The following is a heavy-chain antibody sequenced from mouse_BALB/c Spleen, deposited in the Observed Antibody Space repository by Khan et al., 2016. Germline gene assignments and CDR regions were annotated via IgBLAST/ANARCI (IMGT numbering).Heavy chain of an antibody. Sequence: QIQLVQSGPELKKPGKTVKISCKASGYTFTNYGMNWVKQAPGKGLKWMGWINTYSGESAYADDFKGRFAFSLETSANTAYLQINNHKNEETATYFCARYRYYYGSSRYFDVWGAGTTVTVSS. V-gene: IGHV9-3-1*01. CDR3: ARYRYYYGSSRYFDV. CDR1: GYTFTNYG. J-gene: IGHJ1*01. D-gene: IGHD1-1*01. CDR2: INTYSGES.